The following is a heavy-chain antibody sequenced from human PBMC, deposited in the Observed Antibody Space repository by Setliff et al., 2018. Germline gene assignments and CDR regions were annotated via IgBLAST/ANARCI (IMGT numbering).Heavy chain of an antibody. D-gene: IGHD1-26*01. CDR3: ARSRDSGFYHQRDAYDI. CDR2: ISSYNDNT. J-gene: IGHJ3*02. Sequence: ASVKVSCKASGYTFSDFGISWVRLAPGQGLEWMGWISSYNDNTKSAQKFQGRITMTTDTATTTSYMELRSLRSDDTAVYYCARSRDSGFYHQRDAYDIWGQGTMVTVSS. CDR1: GYTFSDFG. V-gene: IGHV1-18*01.